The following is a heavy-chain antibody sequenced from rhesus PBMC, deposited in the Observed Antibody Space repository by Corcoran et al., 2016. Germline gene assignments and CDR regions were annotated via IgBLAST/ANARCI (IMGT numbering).Heavy chain of an antibody. D-gene: IGHD3-16*01. CDR1: GHSIRSGYY. V-gene: IGHV4-99*01. CDR2: ISGSSGST. J-gene: IGHJ5-1*01. CDR3: ARRGNSGRFDV. Sequence: QVQLQESGPGLVKPSETLSLTCAVSGHSIRSGYYWGWISQPPGKGLEYIGCISGSSGSTYYNPSLKSRVTISKDPSKNQFSLKLRSVTAADTAVHYCARRGNSGRFDVWGAGVLVTVSS.